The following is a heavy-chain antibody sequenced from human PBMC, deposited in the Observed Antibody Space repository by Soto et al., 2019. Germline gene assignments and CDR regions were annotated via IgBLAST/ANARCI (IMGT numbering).Heavy chain of an antibody. CDR1: GFSFRSYS. Sequence: EVQLVESGGGLVQPGGSLRLSCAASGFSFRSYSMNWVRQAPGKGLEWVSYISSSSSSIFYADSVKGRFTISRDDAKNSLYLHMNTLRDEDTAVYYCARDDYVWGSWGQGTLVTVSS. CDR3: ARDDYVWGS. V-gene: IGHV3-48*02. CDR2: ISSSSSSI. D-gene: IGHD3-16*01. J-gene: IGHJ4*02.